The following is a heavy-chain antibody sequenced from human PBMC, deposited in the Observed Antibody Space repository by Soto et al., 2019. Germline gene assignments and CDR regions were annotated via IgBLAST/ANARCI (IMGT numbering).Heavy chain of an antibody. CDR1: GFTFSSYA. Sequence: QVQLVESGGGVVQPGRSLRLSCAASGFTFSSYAMHWVRQAPGKGLEWVAVISYDGSNKYYADSVKGRFTISRDNSKNPLWLEMTSLRAEDTAVYYCAREEPSGEGAYDYWGQGTLVTVSS. V-gene: IGHV3-30-3*01. CDR3: AREEPSGEGAYDY. J-gene: IGHJ4*02. CDR2: ISYDGSNK. D-gene: IGHD1-26*01.